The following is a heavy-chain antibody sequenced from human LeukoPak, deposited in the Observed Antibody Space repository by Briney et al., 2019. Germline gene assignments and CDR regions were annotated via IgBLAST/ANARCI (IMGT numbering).Heavy chain of an antibody. Sequence: KTSETLSLTCAVYGGSFSGYYWSWIRQPPGKGLEWIGEINHSGSTNYNPSLKSRVTISVDTSKNQFSLKLSSVTAADTAVYYCARVSIFGVVGYWGQGTLVTVSS. V-gene: IGHV4-34*01. CDR2: INHSGST. D-gene: IGHD3-3*01. CDR3: ARVSIFGVVGY. CDR1: GGSFSGYY. J-gene: IGHJ4*02.